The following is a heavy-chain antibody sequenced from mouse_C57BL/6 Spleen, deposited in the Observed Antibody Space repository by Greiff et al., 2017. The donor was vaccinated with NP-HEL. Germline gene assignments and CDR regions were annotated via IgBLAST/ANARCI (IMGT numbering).Heavy chain of an antibody. CDR1: GYAFSSSW. D-gene: IGHD1-1*01. CDR2: IYPGDGDT. J-gene: IGHJ2*01. V-gene: IGHV1-82*01. CDR3: ARSGFITTVVAKDY. Sequence: VQVVESGPELVKPGASVKISCKASGYAFSSSWMNWVKQRPGKGLEWIGRIYPGDGDTNYNGKFKGKATLTADKSSSTAYMQLSSLTSEDSAVYFCARSGFITTVVAKDYWGQGTTLTVSS.